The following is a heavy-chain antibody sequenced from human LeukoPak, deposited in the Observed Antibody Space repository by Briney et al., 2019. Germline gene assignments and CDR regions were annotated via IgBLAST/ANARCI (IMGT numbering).Heavy chain of an antibody. D-gene: IGHD3-22*01. V-gene: IGHV3-30*04. CDR3: AKSPSYYYDSSFDY. Sequence: GGSLRLSCAASGFTFSSYAMHWVRQAPGKGLEWVAVISYDGSNKYYADSVKGRFTISRDNSKNTLYLQMNSLRAEDTAVYYCAKSPSYYYDSSFDYWGQGTLVTVSS. CDR1: GFTFSSYA. CDR2: ISYDGSNK. J-gene: IGHJ4*02.